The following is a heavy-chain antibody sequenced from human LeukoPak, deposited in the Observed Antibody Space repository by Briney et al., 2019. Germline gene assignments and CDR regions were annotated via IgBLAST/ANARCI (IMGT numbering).Heavy chain of an antibody. CDR2: INHSGST. J-gene: IGHJ6*02. CDR1: GFTLSNYA. V-gene: IGHV4-34*01. D-gene: IGHD2-2*01. CDR3: ARGPAPLVPAAPLYGMDV. Sequence: GSLRLSCAASGFTLSNYAMGWIRQPPGKGLEWIGEINHSGSTSYNPSLKSRVTISVDTSKNQFSLKLSSVTAADTAVYYCARGPAPLVPAAPLYGMDVWGQGTTVTVSS.